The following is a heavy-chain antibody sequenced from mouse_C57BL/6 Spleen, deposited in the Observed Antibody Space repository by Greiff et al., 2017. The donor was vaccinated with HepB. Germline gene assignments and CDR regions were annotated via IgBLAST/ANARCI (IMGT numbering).Heavy chain of an antibody. CDR2: IDPSDSYT. Sequence: VQLQQSGAELVKPGASVKLSCKASGYTFTSYWMQWVKQRPGQGLEWIGEIDPSDSYTNYNQKFKGKATLTVDTSSSTAYMQLSSLTSEDSAVYYCARSAYYSNYWYFDVWGTGTTVTVSS. CDR1: GYTFTSYW. V-gene: IGHV1-50*01. J-gene: IGHJ1*03. CDR3: ARSAYYSNYWYFDV. D-gene: IGHD2-5*01.